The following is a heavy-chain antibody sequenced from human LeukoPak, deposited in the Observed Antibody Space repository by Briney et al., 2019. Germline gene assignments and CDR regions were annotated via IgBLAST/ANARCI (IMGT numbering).Heavy chain of an antibody. CDR2: IYPGDSDT. D-gene: IGHD3-22*01. Sequence: GESLKISCKGSGYSFTSYWSGWVRQMPGKGLEWMGIIYPGDSDTRYSPSFQGQVTISADKSISTAYLQWSSLKASDTAMYYCARHLDYDSSGLWWFDPWGQGTLVTVSS. CDR3: ARHLDYDSSGLWWFDP. CDR1: GYSFTSYW. V-gene: IGHV5-51*01. J-gene: IGHJ5*02.